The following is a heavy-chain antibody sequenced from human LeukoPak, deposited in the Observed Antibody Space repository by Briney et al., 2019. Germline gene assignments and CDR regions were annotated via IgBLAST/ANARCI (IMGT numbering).Heavy chain of an antibody. D-gene: IGHD2-2*01. CDR3: ARDGCSSTSCYVDY. CDR2: IYSGGST. Sequence: GGSLRLSCAASGFTFSTYNMNWVRQAPGKGLEWVSVIYSGGSTYYADSVRGRFTISRDNSKNTLYLQMNSLRAEDTAVYYCARDGCSSTSCYVDYWGQGTLVTVSS. CDR1: GFTFSTYN. J-gene: IGHJ4*02. V-gene: IGHV3-66*01.